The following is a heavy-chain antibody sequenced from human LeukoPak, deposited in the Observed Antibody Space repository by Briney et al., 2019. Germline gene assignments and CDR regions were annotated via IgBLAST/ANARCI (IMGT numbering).Heavy chain of an antibody. V-gene: IGHV3-48*03. J-gene: IGHJ6*02. D-gene: IGHD2-21*02. CDR3: ARYCAGNCYEGMDV. CDR1: GFXPSGYE. CDR2: ISRSGTAT. Sequence: PGGSLRLSCGASGFXPSGYEMNWVRQAPGKGLEWISYISRSGTATLYADSVKGRFTISRDNAKNSLYLLMNSLEAEDTAVYYCARYCAGNCYEGMDVWGHGTMVTVSS.